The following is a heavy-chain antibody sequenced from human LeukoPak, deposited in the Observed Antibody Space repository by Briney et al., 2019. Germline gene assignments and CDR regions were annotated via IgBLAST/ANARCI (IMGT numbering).Heavy chain of an antibody. V-gene: IGHV1-46*01. CDR3: AREPVSGGFDY. Sequence: AASVKVSCKSSGYTFTSYYMYWVRQAPGQGLEWMGIINPSGGSTSYAQKFQGRVTMTRDTSTSTVYMELSSLRSEDTAVYYCAREPVSGGFDYWGQGTLVTVSS. D-gene: IGHD5-12*01. J-gene: IGHJ4*02. CDR1: GYTFTSYY. CDR2: INPSGGST.